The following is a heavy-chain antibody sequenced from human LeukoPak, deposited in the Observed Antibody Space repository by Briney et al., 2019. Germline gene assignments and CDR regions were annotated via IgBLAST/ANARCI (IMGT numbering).Heavy chain of an antibody. V-gene: IGHV1-24*01. CDR3: ATVNYDSSGYLH. CDR2: FDPEDGET. J-gene: IGHJ1*01. CDR1: GYTLTELS. D-gene: IGHD3-22*01. Sequence: ASVKDSCKVSGYTLTELSMHWVRQAPGKGLEWMGGFDPEDGETIYAQKFQGRVTMTEDTSTDTAYMELSSLRSEDTAVYYCATVNYDSSGYLHWGQGTLVTVSS.